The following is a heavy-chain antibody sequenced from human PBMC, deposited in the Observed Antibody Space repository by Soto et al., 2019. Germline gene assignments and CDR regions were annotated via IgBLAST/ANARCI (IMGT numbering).Heavy chain of an antibody. CDR3: ARGLATLPVFAFDI. J-gene: IGHJ3*02. V-gene: IGHV2-5*01. Sequence: GPTLVNPTQTLTLTCTLSGISLSTSGVGLGWIRQTPGKALEWLALIYWNDDKHYNPPLRTRLTITKDTSKNQAVLTMTNLDPVDTATYYCARGLATLPVFAFDIWDQGTVVTVSS. CDR1: GISLSTSGVG. D-gene: IGHD6-6*01. CDR2: IYWNDDK.